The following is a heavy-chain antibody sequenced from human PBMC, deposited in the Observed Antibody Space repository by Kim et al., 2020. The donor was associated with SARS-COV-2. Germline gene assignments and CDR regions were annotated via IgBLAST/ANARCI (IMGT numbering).Heavy chain of an antibody. Sequence: GGSLRLSCAASGLNFNNSAMHWVRQAPGKGLEWVALISYDGSKKDYADSVKGRFTISRDNSKTTLYLQMDSLRVEDTAVYYCARENYYLLVTLSDESDGMDVWGQGTTVTVSS. J-gene: IGHJ6*02. CDR2: ISYDGSKK. CDR1: GLNFNNSA. V-gene: IGHV3-30*03. D-gene: IGHD2-21*02. CDR3: ARENYYLLVTLSDESDGMDV.